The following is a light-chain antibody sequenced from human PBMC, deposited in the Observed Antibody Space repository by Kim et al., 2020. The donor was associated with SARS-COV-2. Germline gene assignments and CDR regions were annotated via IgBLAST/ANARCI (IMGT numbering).Light chain of an antibody. J-gene: IGLJ1*01. CDR3: SSYTRSSTNYV. Sequence: PITSSSTETSSDVGSYNYVSWYQQHPGKAPKLMIYAVSNRPSGVSNRFSGSKSGNTASLTISGLQAEDEADYYCSSYTRSSTNYVFGTGTKVTVL. CDR1: SSDVGSYNY. CDR2: AVS. V-gene: IGLV2-14*03.